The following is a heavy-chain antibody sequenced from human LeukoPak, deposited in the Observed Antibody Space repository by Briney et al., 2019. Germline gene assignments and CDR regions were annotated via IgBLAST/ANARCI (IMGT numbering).Heavy chain of an antibody. CDR3: ASSSRYSSSSGDY. D-gene: IGHD6-6*01. CDR2: ISYDGSNK. J-gene: IGHJ4*02. V-gene: IGHV3-30-3*01. CDR1: GFTFSSYA. Sequence: GGSLRLSCAASGFTFSSYAMHWVRQAPGKGLEWVAVISYDGSNKYYADSVKGRFTISRDNSKNTLYLQMNSLRAEDTAVYYCASSSRYSSSSGDYWGQGTLVTVSS.